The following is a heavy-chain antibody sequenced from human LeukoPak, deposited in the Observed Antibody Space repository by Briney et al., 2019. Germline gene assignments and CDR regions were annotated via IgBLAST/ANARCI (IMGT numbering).Heavy chain of an antibody. J-gene: IGHJ4*02. CDR2: INTNTGSP. Sequence: ASVKVSCKASGYTFSTYPLNWVRQAPGQGLEWMGWINTNTGSPTYAQGLTGRFVFSLDTSVSTAFLQVSSLKAEDSALYYCVRGIDTTGYFNYWGQGTLVTVSS. V-gene: IGHV7-4-1*02. D-gene: IGHD3-22*01. CDR3: VRGIDTTGYFNY. CDR1: GYTFSTYP.